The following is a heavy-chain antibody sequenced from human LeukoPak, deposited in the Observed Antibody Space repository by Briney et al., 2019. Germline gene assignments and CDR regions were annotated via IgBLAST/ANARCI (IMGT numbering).Heavy chain of an antibody. J-gene: IGHJ5*02. CDR2: ISSSSSYI. CDR1: GFTFSSYS. D-gene: IGHD3-22*01. Sequence: GGSLRLSCAASGFTFSSYSMTWVRQAPGKGLEWVSSISSSSSYIYYADSVKGRFTISRDNAKNSLYLQMNSLRAEDTAVYYCAKTYYYDSSGYYPLFNWFDPWGQGTLVTVSS. V-gene: IGHV3-21*01. CDR3: AKTYYYDSSGYYPLFNWFDP.